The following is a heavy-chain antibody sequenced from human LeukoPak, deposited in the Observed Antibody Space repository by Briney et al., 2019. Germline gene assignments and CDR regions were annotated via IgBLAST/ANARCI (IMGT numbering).Heavy chain of an antibody. CDR2: IYYSGST. V-gene: IGHV4-4*02. D-gene: IGHD3-9*01. CDR3: ARGRPYYDILTGYSNTPYFDY. CDR1: GGSISSSNW. J-gene: IGHJ4*02. Sequence: PSGTLSLTCAVSGGSISSSNWWSWVRQPPGKGLEWIGSIYYSGSTYYNPSLKSRVTISVDTSKNQFSLKLSSVTAADTAVYYCARGRPYYDILTGYSNTPYFDYWGQGTLVTVSS.